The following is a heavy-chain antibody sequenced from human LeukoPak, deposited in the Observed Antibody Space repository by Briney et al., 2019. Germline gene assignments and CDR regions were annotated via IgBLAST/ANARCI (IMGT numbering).Heavy chain of an antibody. J-gene: IGHJ3*02. Sequence: GASVKVSCKASGYTFTSYGISWVRQAPGQGLEWMGWISAYNGNTNYAQKLQGRVTMTTDTSTSTAYMELRSLRSDDTAVYYCARGSAGGPGYSYGSSLGGLLWPVDAFDIWGQGTMVTVSS. CDR1: GYTFTSYG. CDR2: ISAYNGNT. D-gene: IGHD5-18*01. CDR3: ARGSAGGPGYSYGSSLGGLLWPVDAFDI. V-gene: IGHV1-18*01.